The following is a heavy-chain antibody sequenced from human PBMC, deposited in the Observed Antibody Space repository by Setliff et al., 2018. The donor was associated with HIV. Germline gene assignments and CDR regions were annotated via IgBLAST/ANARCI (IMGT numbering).Heavy chain of an antibody. V-gene: IGHV4-59*08. J-gene: IGHJ5*02. Sequence: PSETLSLTCTVSGGLVTSLYWSWIRQPPGGVLEWIGYIYFTGSYYYNPSLKSRVTMSLDTSKNQFSLKLTSVTAADTAMYYCARQSAATPDWIAPWGQGTLVTVSS. CDR1: GGLVTSLY. D-gene: IGHD2-15*01. CDR2: IYFTGSY. CDR3: ARQSAATPDWIAP.